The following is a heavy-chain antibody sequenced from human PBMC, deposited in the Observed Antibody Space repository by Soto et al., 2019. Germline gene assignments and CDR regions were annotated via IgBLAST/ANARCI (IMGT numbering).Heavy chain of an antibody. D-gene: IGHD6-13*01. J-gene: IGHJ4*02. Sequence: PGGSLRLSCAASEFTFSSYAMSWVRQAPGKGLEWVSTISGNGGRTYYADSVKGRFTISRDNSRNTLHLQMNSLRVEDTALYYCAKTLLSTSWYGLHDYVSQGTLVTVSS. V-gene: IGHV3-23*01. CDR2: ISGNGGRT. CDR3: AKTLLSTSWYGLHDY. CDR1: EFTFSSYA.